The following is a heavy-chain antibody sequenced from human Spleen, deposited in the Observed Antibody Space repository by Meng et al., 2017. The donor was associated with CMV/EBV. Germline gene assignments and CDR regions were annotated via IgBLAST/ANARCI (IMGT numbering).Heavy chain of an antibody. CDR3: ARAGLGYCSVTSCYNDY. CDR2: INWNGEST. Sequence: WIRQPPGKGLEWVAGINWNGESTGYADSVKGRFTISRDNAKNSLFLQMSSLRAEDTAMYYCARAGLGYCSVTSCYNDYWGQGTLVTVSS. J-gene: IGHJ4*02. V-gene: IGHV3-20*03. D-gene: IGHD2-2*02.